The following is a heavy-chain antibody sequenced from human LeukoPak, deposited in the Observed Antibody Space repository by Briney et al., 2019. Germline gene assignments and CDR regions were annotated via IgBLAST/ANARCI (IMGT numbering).Heavy chain of an antibody. CDR1: GGSFSGYY. V-gene: IGHV4-34*01. J-gene: IGHJ4*02. Sequence: SSETLSLTCAVYGGSFSGYYWSWIRQPPGKGLEWIGEINHSGSTNYNPSLKSRVTISVDTSKNQFSLKLSSVTAADTAVYYCARKRLIAARDSRPFDYWGQGTLVTVSS. D-gene: IGHD6-6*01. CDR2: INHSGST. CDR3: ARKRLIAARDSRPFDY.